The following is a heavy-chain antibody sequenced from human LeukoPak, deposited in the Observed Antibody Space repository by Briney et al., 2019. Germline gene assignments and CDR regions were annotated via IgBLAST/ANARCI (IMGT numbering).Heavy chain of an antibody. V-gene: IGHV3-11*01. D-gene: IGHD3-10*01. Sequence: GGSLRLSCAASGFTFSDYFMSWIRQAPGKGPEWVSYISSGSSAIYYADSVKGRFTISRDNAKNSLYLQMNSPRAEDTAVYYCARDMGFFDSWGRGTLVTVSS. CDR3: ARDMGFFDS. J-gene: IGHJ4*02. CDR2: ISSGSSAI. CDR1: GFTFSDYF.